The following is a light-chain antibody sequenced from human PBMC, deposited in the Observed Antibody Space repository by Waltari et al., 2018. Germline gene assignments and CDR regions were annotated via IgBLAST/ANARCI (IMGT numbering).Light chain of an antibody. Sequence: EIVLTQSPATLSLSPGERATLSCRASQSVSSYLAWYQQKPGQAPRLLIYDASNRATGIPARFSGSGSGTDFTLTSSSLEPEDFAVYYCQQRSNSGVTFGPGTKVDIK. J-gene: IGKJ3*01. CDR3: QQRSNSGVT. CDR2: DAS. CDR1: QSVSSY. V-gene: IGKV3-11*01.